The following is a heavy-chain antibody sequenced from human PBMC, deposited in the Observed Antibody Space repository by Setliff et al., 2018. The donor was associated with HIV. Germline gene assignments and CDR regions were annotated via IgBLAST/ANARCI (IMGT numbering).Heavy chain of an antibody. CDR3: ARVQNEYIYGYNNYYYMDV. V-gene: IGHV3-21*03. J-gene: IGHJ6*03. CDR2: ITNRSDT. D-gene: IGHD5-18*01. CDR1: GFTFRHYS. Sequence: TGGSLRLSCAASGFTFRHYSMNWVRQAPGKGLEWFSSITNRSDTLYADSVKGRFIISRDNAKNSLSLQMDNLRAEDTAVYYCARVQNEYIYGYNNYYYMDVWGKGTTVTVSS.